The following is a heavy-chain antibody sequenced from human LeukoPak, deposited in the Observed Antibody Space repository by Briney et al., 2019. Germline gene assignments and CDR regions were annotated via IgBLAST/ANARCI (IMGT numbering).Heavy chain of an antibody. CDR3: ARGGSPDLYCCSTSCQADY. V-gene: IGHV3-21*01. D-gene: IGHD2-2*01. CDR2: ISSSSSYI. Sequence: GGSLRLSCAASGFTFSSYSMNWVRQAPGKGLEWVSSISSSSSYIYYADSVKGRFTISRDNAKNSLYLQMNSLRAEDTAVYYCARGGSPDLYCCSTSCQADYWGQGTLVTVSS. J-gene: IGHJ4*02. CDR1: GFTFSSYS.